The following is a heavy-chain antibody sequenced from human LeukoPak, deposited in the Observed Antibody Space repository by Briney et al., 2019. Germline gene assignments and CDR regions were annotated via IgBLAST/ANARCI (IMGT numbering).Heavy chain of an antibody. J-gene: IGHJ4*02. CDR1: GFTFSSYG. CDR3: AKGPSYYYGSGSQYYFDY. Sequence: GGSLRLSCAASGFTFSSYGMHWVRQAPGKGLEWVAFIRYDGSNKYYADSVKGRFTISRDNSKNTLYLQMNSLRAEDTAVYYCAKGPSYYYGSGSQYYFDYWGQGTLVIVSS. D-gene: IGHD3-10*01. V-gene: IGHV3-30*02. CDR2: IRYDGSNK.